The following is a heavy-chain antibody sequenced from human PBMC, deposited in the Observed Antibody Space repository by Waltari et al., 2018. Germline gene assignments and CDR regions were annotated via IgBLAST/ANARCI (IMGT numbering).Heavy chain of an antibody. CDR2: RNPNREGT. V-gene: IGHV1-2*02. J-gene: IGHJ4*02. CDR1: GYTFTGYY. CDR3: ARDLGSATAIPYFDY. Sequence: QVQLVQSGAEVQKPGASVKVSCKASGYTFTGYYMHWVRQAPGQGLEWLGLRNPNREGTNYEQRFQGKVSMTRDTCSRKAYMERSRLRSDDTAVYDCARDLGSATAIPYFDYWGQGTLVTVSS. D-gene: IGHD2-21*02.